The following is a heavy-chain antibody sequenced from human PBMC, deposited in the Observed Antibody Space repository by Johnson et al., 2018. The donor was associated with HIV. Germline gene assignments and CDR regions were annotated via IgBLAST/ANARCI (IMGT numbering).Heavy chain of an antibody. Sequence: QVQLVESGGGVVQPGRSLRLSCAASGFTFSSYGMHWVRQAPGKGLEWVAVISYDGSEKYYVDSVKGRFTISRDNAKNSLYLQMNSLRAEDTALYYCARAGSENYALGAFDIWGQGTMVTVSS. J-gene: IGHJ3*02. CDR3: ARAGSENYALGAFDI. CDR2: ISYDGSEK. CDR1: GFTFSSYG. D-gene: IGHD2-2*01. V-gene: IGHV3-33*05.